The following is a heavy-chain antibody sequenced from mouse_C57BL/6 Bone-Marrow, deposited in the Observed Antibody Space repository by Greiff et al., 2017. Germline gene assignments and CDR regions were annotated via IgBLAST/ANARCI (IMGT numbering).Heavy chain of an antibody. V-gene: IGHV1-50*01. CDR1: GYTFTSYW. D-gene: IGHD1-1*01. CDR3: ARSTTVPYFDY. Sequence: QVQLQQSGAELVKPGASVKLSCKASGYTFTSYWMQWVKQRPGQGLEWIGEIDPSDSYTNYNQKFKGKATLTVDTSSSTAYMQLSSLTSEDSAVYYCARSTTVPYFDYWGQGTTLTVSS. J-gene: IGHJ2*01. CDR2: IDPSDSYT.